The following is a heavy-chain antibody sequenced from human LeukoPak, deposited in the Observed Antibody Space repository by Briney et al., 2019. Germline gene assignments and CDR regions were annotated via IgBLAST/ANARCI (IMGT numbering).Heavy chain of an antibody. V-gene: IGHV3-33*08. Sequence: AGGSLRLSCVSSGFSFSNYAMSWVRQAPGKGLEWVAVIWYDGSNKYYADSVKGRFTISRDNPKKMVYLQMNSLRVEDTAVYYCARSLGEYTFDYWGQGTLVTVSS. D-gene: IGHD2/OR15-2a*01. CDR2: IWYDGSNK. CDR3: ARSLGEYTFDY. J-gene: IGHJ4*02. CDR1: GFSFSNYA.